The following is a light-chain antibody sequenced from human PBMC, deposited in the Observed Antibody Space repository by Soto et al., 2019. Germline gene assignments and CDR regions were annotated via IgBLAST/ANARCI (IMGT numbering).Light chain of an antibody. CDR3: AAWDDSLNSYV. J-gene: IGLJ1*01. V-gene: IGLV1-44*01. CDR2: SNN. Sequence: QSVLTQPPSASGTPGQRVTISCSGSSSNIGSNTVNWYQQLPGTAPKLLIYSNNQRPSWVPDRFSGSKSGTSASLAISGLQSEYEAAYYCAAWDDSLNSYVFGTGTKVTAL. CDR1: SSNIGSNT.